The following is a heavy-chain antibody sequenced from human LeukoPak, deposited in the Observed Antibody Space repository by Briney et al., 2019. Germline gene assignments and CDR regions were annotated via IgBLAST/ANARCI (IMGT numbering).Heavy chain of an antibody. D-gene: IGHD6-19*01. Sequence: GGTLRLSCAASGFTFSRNGTTWVRQAPGKGLEWVSAISGSGGSTYYADSVKGRFTISRDNPRNTLYLQMSSLRAEDTAVYYCAKDKVAGFDFQHWGQGTLVTVSS. J-gene: IGHJ1*01. CDR2: ISGSGGST. CDR3: AKDKVAGFDFQH. CDR1: GFTFSRNG. V-gene: IGHV3-23*01.